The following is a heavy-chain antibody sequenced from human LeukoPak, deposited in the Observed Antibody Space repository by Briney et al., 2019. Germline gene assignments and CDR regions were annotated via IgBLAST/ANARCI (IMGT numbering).Heavy chain of an antibody. Sequence: GGSLRLSCADSGIAFSSYVMSWVRQAPGQGLEWVSGISGSGDNTYYVDSVKGRFTISRDNSKNTVYLQMKSLKTEDTAVYYCAKGMLASDALDIWGQGTMVTVSS. J-gene: IGHJ3*02. CDR2: ISGSGDNT. D-gene: IGHD2-8*01. CDR3: AKGMLASDALDI. CDR1: GIAFSSYV. V-gene: IGHV3-23*01.